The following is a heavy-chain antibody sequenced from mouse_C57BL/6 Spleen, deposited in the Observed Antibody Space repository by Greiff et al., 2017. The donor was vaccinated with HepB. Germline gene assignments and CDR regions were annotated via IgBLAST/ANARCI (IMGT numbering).Heavy chain of an antibody. CDR1: GYTFTSYW. J-gene: IGHJ3*01. CDR2: IYPGSGST. V-gene: IGHV1-55*01. Sequence: VQLQQPGAELVKPGASVKMSCKASGYTFTSYWITWVKQRPGQGLEWIGDIYPGSGSTNYNEKFKSKATLTVDTSSSTAYMQLSSLTSEDSAVYYCARYYDYDGSAWFAYWGQGTLVTVSA. CDR3: ARYYDYDGSAWFAY. D-gene: IGHD2-4*01.